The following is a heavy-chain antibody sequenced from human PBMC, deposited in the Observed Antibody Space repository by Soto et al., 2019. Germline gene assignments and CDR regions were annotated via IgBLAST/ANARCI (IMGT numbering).Heavy chain of an antibody. CDR2: VNPNSGGT. CDR3: ARPSPSGYDREEWFDP. J-gene: IGHJ5*02. Sequence: GASVKVSCKASGYTFTGYYMHWLRQSPGQGLEWMGWVNPNSGGTNYAQKFQGRVTMTRDTSISTAYMELSRLRSDDTAVYYCARPSPSGYDREEWFDPWGQGTLVTVSS. V-gene: IGHV1-2*02. D-gene: IGHD5-12*01. CDR1: GYTFTGYY.